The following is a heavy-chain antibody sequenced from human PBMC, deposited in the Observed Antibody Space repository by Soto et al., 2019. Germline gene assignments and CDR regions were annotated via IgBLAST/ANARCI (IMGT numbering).Heavy chain of an antibody. CDR1: GFSLSTSGVG. CDR3: AHRLAATGLFNF. V-gene: IGHV2-5*02. J-gene: IGHJ4*02. CDR2: IYWDDDK. Sequence: QITLKESGPTLVKPTQTLTLTCTFSGFSLSTSGVGVGWSRQPPGKALEWLAHIYWDDDKRYSPSLKSRLTIIKETSKNQVVLTMTNMDPIDTATYYCAHRLAATGLFNFLGQGTLVTVSS. D-gene: IGHD6-13*01.